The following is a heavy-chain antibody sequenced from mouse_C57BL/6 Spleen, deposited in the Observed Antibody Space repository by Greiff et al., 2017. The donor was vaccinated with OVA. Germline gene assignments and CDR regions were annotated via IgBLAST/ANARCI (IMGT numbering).Heavy chain of an antibody. D-gene: IGHD1-1*01. CDR1: GYSFTSYW. J-gene: IGHJ1*03. Sequence: QVQLKQPGAELVRPGSSVKLSCKASGYSFTSYWMHWVKQRPIQGLEWIGNIDPSDSDTHYNQKFTDKATLTVDKSTSTAYMQLSSLTSEDSAVYDCARDYGSSYWYFDGWGTGTTVTVSS. V-gene: IGHV1-52*01. CDR2: IDPSDSDT. CDR3: ARDYGSSYWYFDG.